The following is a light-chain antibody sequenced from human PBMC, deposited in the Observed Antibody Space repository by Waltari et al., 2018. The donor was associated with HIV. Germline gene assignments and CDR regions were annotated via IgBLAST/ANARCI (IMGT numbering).Light chain of an antibody. CDR3: HYFGASPT. V-gene: IGKV3-20*01. CDR1: QTISTGS. Sequence: EIVLTQSPAPPSLSPGERGTLSCRASQTISTGSLVWYQQKAGQAPRRLIQGTYNRAAGIPDRFSGSGSGTDFTLTISRLEPEDSAVYYCHYFGASPTFGQGTKVEI. J-gene: IGKJ1*01. CDR2: GTY.